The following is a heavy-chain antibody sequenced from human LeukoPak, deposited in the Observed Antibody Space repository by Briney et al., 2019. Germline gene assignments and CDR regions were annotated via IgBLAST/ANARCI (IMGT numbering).Heavy chain of an antibody. CDR2: IIPIFGTA. D-gene: IGHD1-26*01. CDR1: GGTFISYA. J-gene: IGHJ6*02. CDR3: ARGAPNPWELWSSYYYYGMDV. Sequence: GASVKVSCKASGGTFISYAISWVRQAPGQGLEWMGGIIPIFGTANYAQKFQGRVTITADESTSTAYMELSSLRSEDTAVYYCARGAPNPWELWSSYYYYGMDVWGQGTTVTVSS. V-gene: IGHV1-69*13.